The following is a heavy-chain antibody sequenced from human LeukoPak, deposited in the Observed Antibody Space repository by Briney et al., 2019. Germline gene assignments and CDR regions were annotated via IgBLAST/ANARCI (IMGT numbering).Heavy chain of an antibody. CDR3: ARQLRGEAVAGHLQPFDY. J-gene: IGHJ4*02. Sequence: SETLSLTRTVSGGSINTYYWSWIRQPAGKGLEWISHISPGGTTNYNPSVKRRVTMSVDTSKHQVSLKLSSVTAADTAVYFCARQLRGEAVAGHLQPFDYWGQGTLVTVSS. D-gene: IGHD6-19*01. V-gene: IGHV4-4*07. CDR2: ISPGGTT. CDR1: GGSINTYY.